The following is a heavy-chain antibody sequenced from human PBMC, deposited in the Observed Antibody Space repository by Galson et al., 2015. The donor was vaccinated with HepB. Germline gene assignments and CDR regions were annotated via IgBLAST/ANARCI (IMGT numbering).Heavy chain of an antibody. Sequence: SLRLSCAASGFTVSSNYMSWVRQAPGKGLEWVSVIYSGGSTYYADSVKGRFTISRDNSKNTLYLQMNSLRAEDTAVYYCARGGYSSSWYVRYFDLWGRGTLVT. V-gene: IGHV3-66*01. CDR3: ARGGYSSSWYVRYFDL. CDR2: IYSGGST. CDR1: GFTVSSNY. D-gene: IGHD6-13*01. J-gene: IGHJ2*01.